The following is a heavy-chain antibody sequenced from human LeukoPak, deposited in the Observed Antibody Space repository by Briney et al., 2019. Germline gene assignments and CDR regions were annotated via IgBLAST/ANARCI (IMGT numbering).Heavy chain of an antibody. V-gene: IGHV3-15*01. CDR3: TTDLHYYDSSGHVH. CDR1: GFTFSSYW. D-gene: IGHD3-22*01. Sequence: PGGSLRLSCAASGFTFSSYWMSWVRQAPGKGLEWVGRIKSKTDGGTTDYAAPVKGRFTISRDDSKNTLYPQMNSLKTEDTAVYYCTTDLHYYDSSGHVHWGQGTLVTVSS. J-gene: IGHJ4*02. CDR2: IKSKTDGGTT.